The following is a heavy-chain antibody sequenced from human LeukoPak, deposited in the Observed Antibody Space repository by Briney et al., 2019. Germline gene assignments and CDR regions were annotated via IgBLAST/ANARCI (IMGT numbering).Heavy chain of an antibody. V-gene: IGHV4-34*01. Sequence: SETLSLTCAVYVGSFSGHYWSWIRQPPGKGLEWIGEINDSGSTNYNPPLKSRVTISVDTSKNQFSLKLSSVTAADTAVYYCARPRYCSSTSCHRRVAFDIWGQGTMVTVSS. D-gene: IGHD2-2*01. CDR3: ARPRYCSSTSCHRRVAFDI. CDR1: VGSFSGHY. J-gene: IGHJ3*02. CDR2: INDSGST.